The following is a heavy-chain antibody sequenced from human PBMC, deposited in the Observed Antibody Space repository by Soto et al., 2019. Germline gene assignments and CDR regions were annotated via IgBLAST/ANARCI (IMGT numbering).Heavy chain of an antibody. V-gene: IGHV1-2*04. CDR1: GYSFSDYH. J-gene: IGHJ6*02. CDR2: INPKSGGT. D-gene: IGHD2-8*01. Sequence: ASVKVSCKASGYSFSDYHIHWVRQAPGQGLEWLGRINPKSGGTSSAQKFQGWVTMTRDTSISTAYMELTRLRSDDTAVYFCARGHSTDCSKGVCSFFYNHAMDVWGQGTTVTVYS. CDR3: ARGHSTDCSKGVCSFFYNHAMDV.